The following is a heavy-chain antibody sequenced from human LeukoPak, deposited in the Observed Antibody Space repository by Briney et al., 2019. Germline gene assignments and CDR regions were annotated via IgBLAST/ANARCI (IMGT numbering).Heavy chain of an antibody. V-gene: IGHV1-18*01. J-gene: IGHJ6*02. CDR3: ARAIVGYGSGPNYYSYGMDV. Sequence: ATVKVSCKASGYTFTSYGISWVRQAPGQGLEWMGWISAYNGNTIYAQKLQGRVTMTTDTSTSTAYMELRSLRSDDTAVYYCARAIVGYGSGPNYYSYGMDVWGQGTTVTVSS. D-gene: IGHD3-10*01. CDR1: GYTFTSYG. CDR2: ISAYNGNT.